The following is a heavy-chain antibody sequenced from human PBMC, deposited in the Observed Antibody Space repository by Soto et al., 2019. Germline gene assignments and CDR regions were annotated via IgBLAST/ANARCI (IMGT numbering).Heavy chain of an antibody. CDR3: AKDRGKIYFDY. CDR2: ISYDGSNK. J-gene: IGHJ4*02. V-gene: IGHV3-30*18. Sequence: GGSLRLSCAASGFSFSNSGMHWVRQSPGKGLEWVAFISYDGSNKYYADSVKGRFTISRDNSKNTLYLQMNSLRAEDTAVYYCAKDRGKIYFDYWGQGTLVTVSS. CDR1: GFSFSNSG.